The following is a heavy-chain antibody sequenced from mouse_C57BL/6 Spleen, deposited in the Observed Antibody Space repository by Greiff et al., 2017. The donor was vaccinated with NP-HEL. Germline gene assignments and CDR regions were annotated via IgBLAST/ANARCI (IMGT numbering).Heavy chain of an antibody. CDR3: ARKSETPYAMDY. CDR2: IWSGGST. Sequence: QVQLQQSGPGLVQPSQSLPITCTVSGFSLTSYGVHWVRQSPGKGLEWLGVIWSGGSTDYNAAFISRLSISKDNSKRKVFFKMHSLQADDTAIYYCARKSETPYAMDYWGQGTSVTVSS. V-gene: IGHV2-2*01. CDR1: GFSLTSYG. J-gene: IGHJ4*01.